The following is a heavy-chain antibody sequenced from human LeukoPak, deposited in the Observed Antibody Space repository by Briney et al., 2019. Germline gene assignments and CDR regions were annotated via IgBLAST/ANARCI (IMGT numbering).Heavy chain of an antibody. J-gene: IGHJ4*02. CDR2: IKQDGSEK. Sequence: TGGSLRLSCAASGSTFSSYWMSWVRQAPGKGLEWVANIKQDGSEKYYVDSVKGRFTISRDNAKNSVYLQINSLRAEDTAVYYCARDLGWLQSDYWGQGTPVTVSS. CDR1: GSTFSSYW. D-gene: IGHD5-24*01. CDR3: ARDLGWLQSDY. V-gene: IGHV3-7*01.